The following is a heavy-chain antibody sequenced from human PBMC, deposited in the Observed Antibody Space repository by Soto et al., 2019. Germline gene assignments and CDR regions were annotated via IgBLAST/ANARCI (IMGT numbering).Heavy chain of an antibody. CDR2: IDPSDSYT. Sequence: GESLKISCKGSGYSFTSYWISWVRQMPGKGLEWMGRIDPSDSYTNYSPSFQGHVTISADKSISTAYLQWSSLKASDTAMYYCARHGAGFSSSHYYYYGMDVWGQGTTVTVS. V-gene: IGHV5-10-1*01. CDR3: ARHGAGFSSSHYYYYGMDV. CDR1: GYSFTSYW. D-gene: IGHD6-6*01. J-gene: IGHJ6*02.